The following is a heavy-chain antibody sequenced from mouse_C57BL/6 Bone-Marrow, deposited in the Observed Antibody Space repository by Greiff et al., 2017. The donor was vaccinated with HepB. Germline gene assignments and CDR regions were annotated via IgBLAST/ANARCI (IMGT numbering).Heavy chain of an antibody. J-gene: IGHJ2*01. CDR2: INPNNGGT. V-gene: IGHV1-26*01. CDR1: GYTFTDYY. D-gene: IGHD1-1*01. Sequence: EVQLQQSGPELVKPGASVKISCKASGYTFTDYYMNWVKQSHGKSLEWIGDINPNNGGTSYNQKFKGKATLTVDKSSSTAYMELRSLTSEDSAVYYCARSETTVVPFDYWGQGTTLTVSS. CDR3: ARSETTVVPFDY.